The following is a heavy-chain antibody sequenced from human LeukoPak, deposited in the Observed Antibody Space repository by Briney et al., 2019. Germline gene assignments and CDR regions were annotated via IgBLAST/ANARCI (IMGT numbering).Heavy chain of an antibody. V-gene: IGHV1-8*01. CDR1: GYTFTTHD. CDR3: ARGLGDYNTDWFPVSGY. D-gene: IGHD3-9*01. Sequence: ASVKVSCKASGYTFTTHDLTWVRQATGQGLEWMGWMNPGNGDTAYAQKFQGRVTMTRDTSMSTAYMELNNLGSEDTAIYYCARGLGDYNTDWFPVSGYWGQGTPVTVSS. CDR2: MNPGNGDT. J-gene: IGHJ4*02.